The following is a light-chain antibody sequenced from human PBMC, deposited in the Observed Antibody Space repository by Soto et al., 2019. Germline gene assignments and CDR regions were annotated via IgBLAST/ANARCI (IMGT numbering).Light chain of an antibody. CDR3: QKFNTAPLT. CDR1: QDISVY. J-gene: IGKJ5*01. V-gene: IGKV1-27*01. CDR2: SAS. Sequence: DIQMTQSPSSLSASVGDRVTITCRASQDISVYLAWYQQKPGKVPKLLIYSASTLQSGVPSRFSGSGSGTDFTLTIISLHPEDVATYYCQKFNTAPLTFGQGTRLEIK.